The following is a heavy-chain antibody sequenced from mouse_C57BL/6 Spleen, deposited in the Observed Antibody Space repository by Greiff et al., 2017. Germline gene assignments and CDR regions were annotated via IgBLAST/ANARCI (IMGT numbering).Heavy chain of an antibody. CDR1: GYTFTSYG. J-gene: IGHJ2*01. V-gene: IGHV1-81*01. CDR3: ARKGGAGERPYYFDY. CDR2: IYPRSGNT. Sequence: QVQLQQSGAELARPGASVKLSCKASGYTFTSYGISWVKQRTGQGLEWIGEIYPRSGNTYYNEKFKGKATLTADKSSSTAYMELRSLTSEDSAVYFCARKGGAGERPYYFDYWGQGTTLTVSS.